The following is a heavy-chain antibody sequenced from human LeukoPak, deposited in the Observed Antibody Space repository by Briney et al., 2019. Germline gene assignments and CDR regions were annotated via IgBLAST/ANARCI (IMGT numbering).Heavy chain of an antibody. CDR2: MNPNSGNT. J-gene: IGHJ6*03. CDR1: GYTFTSYD. V-gene: IGHV1-8*01. CDR3: ARTTSSSSVGDYYYYYMDV. Sequence: ASVKVSCTASGYTFTSYDINWVRQAAGQGLEWMGWMNPNSGNTGYAQKFQGRVTITRNTSISTAYMELSSLRSEDTAVYYCARTTSSSSVGDYYYYYMDVWGKGTTVTVSS. D-gene: IGHD6-6*01.